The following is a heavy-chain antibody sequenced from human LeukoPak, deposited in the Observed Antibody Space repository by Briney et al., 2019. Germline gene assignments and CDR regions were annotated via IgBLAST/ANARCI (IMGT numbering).Heavy chain of an antibody. CDR3: ARGTLYSGWSYYLDY. J-gene: IGHJ4*02. V-gene: IGHV4-34*01. Sequence: SETLSLTCAVYGRSFSGYYWSWIRQPPGKGLEWIGEINHSGSTNYNPSLKSRVTISVDTSKNQFSLKLSSVTAADTAVYYCARGTLYSGWSYYLDYWGQGTLVTVSS. D-gene: IGHD6-19*01. CDR1: GRSFSGYY. CDR2: INHSGST.